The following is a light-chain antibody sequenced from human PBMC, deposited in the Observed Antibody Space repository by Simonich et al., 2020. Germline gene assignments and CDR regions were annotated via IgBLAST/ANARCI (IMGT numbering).Light chain of an antibody. J-gene: IGKJ3*01. CDR3: QQYYSTPPIT. V-gene: IGKV4-1*01. CDR1: QSVLYSSNNKNY. CDR2: WAS. Sequence: DIVMTQSPDSLAVSLGERATINCKSSQSVLYSSNNKNYLAWYQQKPGQPPKLLIYWASTREAGVPDPCSGRGSGTDFTLTISSLQAEDVAVYYCQQYYSTPPITFGPGTKVDIK.